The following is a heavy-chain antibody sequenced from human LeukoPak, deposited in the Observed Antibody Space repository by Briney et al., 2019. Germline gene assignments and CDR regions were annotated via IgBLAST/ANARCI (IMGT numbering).Heavy chain of an antibody. D-gene: IGHD5-24*01. CDR2: IHYSGTT. J-gene: IGHJ4*02. V-gene: IGHV4-39*01. Sequence: SETLSLTCTVSGVSISSSNNFWGWVRQPRGKGLEWIGTIHYSGTTYYIPSLKSRVTISLDTSKNQFSLILNSVTAADTAVYYCMRHEEEDGYNAKPFDFWGQGTLVTVPS. CDR3: MRHEEEDGYNAKPFDF. CDR1: GVSISSSNNF.